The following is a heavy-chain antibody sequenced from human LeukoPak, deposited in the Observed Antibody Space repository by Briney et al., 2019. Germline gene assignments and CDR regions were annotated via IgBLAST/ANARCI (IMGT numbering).Heavy chain of an antibody. Sequence: GGSLRLSCAASGFSFSTYSMNWVRQAPGKGLEWVSFISGSSSPIYYADSVKGRFTISRHNSKNTLFLQMNSLRPEDTAVYYCARLRAPASFAFDLWGQGTVVTVSS. CDR2: ISGSSSPI. J-gene: IGHJ3*01. V-gene: IGHV3-48*01. D-gene: IGHD2-2*01. CDR3: ARLRAPASFAFDL. CDR1: GFSFSTYS.